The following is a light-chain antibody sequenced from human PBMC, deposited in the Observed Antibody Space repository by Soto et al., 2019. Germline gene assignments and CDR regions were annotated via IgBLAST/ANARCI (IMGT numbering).Light chain of an antibody. V-gene: IGLV2-14*01. Sequence: QSALTQPASVSGSPGQSITISCTGTSSDIGTYNSVSWYQHHPGKAPKLLIFEVIDRPSGVSDRFSGSKSGNTASLTISGLQPEDEADCYCCSYTSTCPLVFGRGTKLTVL. CDR2: EVI. J-gene: IGLJ3*02. CDR3: CSYTSTCPLV. CDR1: SSDIGTYNS.